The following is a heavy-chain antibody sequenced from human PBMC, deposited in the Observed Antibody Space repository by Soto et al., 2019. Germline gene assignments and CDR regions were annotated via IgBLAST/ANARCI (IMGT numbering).Heavy chain of an antibody. CDR1: GYTFTNYY. CDR3: AAPRLFIAAAGSLLGYGMYV. CDR2: INPSGDST. Sequence: ASVKVSCKASGYTFTNYYMHWVRQAPGQGLQWMGIINPSGDSTTYAPRFQGRFTMIRDTSTGTVYMELSSLRSEDTAVYYCAAPRLFIAAAGSLLGYGMYVWGPGHTVTVSS. D-gene: IGHD6-13*01. V-gene: IGHV1-46*01. J-gene: IGHJ6*02.